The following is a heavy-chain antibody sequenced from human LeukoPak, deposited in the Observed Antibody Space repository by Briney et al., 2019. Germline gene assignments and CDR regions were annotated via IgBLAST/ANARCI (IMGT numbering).Heavy chain of an antibody. J-gene: IGHJ3*02. V-gene: IGHV3-23*01. Sequence: GGSLRLSCAASRFTFSNYAMSRVRQAPGKGLEWVSAISGSGGSTYYADSVKGRFTISRDNSKNTLYLQVNSLRAEDTAVYYCAKVLEQWLIRGGAFDMWGQGTMVTVSS. CDR2: ISGSGGST. D-gene: IGHD6-19*01. CDR1: RFTFSNYA. CDR3: AKVLEQWLIRGGAFDM.